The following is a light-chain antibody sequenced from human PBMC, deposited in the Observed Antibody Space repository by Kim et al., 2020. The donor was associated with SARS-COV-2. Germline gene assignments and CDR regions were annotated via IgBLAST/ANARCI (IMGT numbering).Light chain of an antibody. CDR2: AAS. V-gene: IGKV1-27*01. J-gene: IGKJ1*01. CDR1: QDIPNS. CDR3: QKYNSAPWT. Sequence: ASVGDRVTITCRASQDIPNSLAWYQQKPGKVPKLLIYAASTLQSGVPSRFSGSGSGTEFTLTIGSLQTEDVATYYCQKYNSAPWTFGPGTKVDIK.